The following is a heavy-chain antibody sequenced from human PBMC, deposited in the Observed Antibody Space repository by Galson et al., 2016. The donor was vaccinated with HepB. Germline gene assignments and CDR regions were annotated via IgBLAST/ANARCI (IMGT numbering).Heavy chain of an antibody. CDR3: TREGWTSNWSGF. Sequence: SLRLSCAGSGFTVSTDYMSWVRQAPGKGLEWVSIIYSGGSTYYADSVKGRFSISRDHSKNKLYLQMDSLRVEDKAVYYCTREGWTSNWSGFWGQGTLVTVSS. V-gene: IGHV3-66*02. CDR1: GFTVSTDY. J-gene: IGHJ5*01. D-gene: IGHD6-19*01. CDR2: IYSGGST.